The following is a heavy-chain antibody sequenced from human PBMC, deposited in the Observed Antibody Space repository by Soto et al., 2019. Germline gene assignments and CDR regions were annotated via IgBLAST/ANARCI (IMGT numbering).Heavy chain of an antibody. CDR1: GFTFSSYA. Sequence: GGSLRLSCAASGFTFSSYAMSWVRQAPGKGLEWVSAISGSGGSTYYADSVKGRFTISRDNYKNTLYLQMNSLRAEDTAVYYCAKVGYGHYYYYGMDVWGQGTTVTVSS. J-gene: IGHJ6*02. V-gene: IGHV3-23*01. CDR3: AKVGYGHYYYYGMDV. CDR2: ISGSGGST. D-gene: IGHD5-12*01.